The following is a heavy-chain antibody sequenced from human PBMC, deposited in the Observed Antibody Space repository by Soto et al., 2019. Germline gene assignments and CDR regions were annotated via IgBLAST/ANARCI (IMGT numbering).Heavy chain of an antibody. J-gene: IGHJ3*02. V-gene: IGHV4-59*08. Sequence: PSETLSLTCTVSDGSISNYYWSWIRQPPGKGLEWIGYIYYSGSTNYNPSLKSRVTFSVDTSKNQFSLKLTSVTAADTAVYYCARRPAAEAFDIWCQATMVTLS. CDR2: IYYSGST. D-gene: IGHD6-13*01. CDR3: ARRPAAEAFDI. CDR1: DGSISNYY.